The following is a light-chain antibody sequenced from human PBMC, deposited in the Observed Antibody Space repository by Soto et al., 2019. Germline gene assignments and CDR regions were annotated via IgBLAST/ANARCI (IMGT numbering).Light chain of an antibody. CDR2: DDS. Sequence: SYELTQPPSVSVAPGQTARITCGGTNIGSKSVHWYQQKPGQAPVLVVYDDSDTPSGIPERYSGSNCGNTATLTISRVEARDEEVCYCQEWDSSSDHPVFGGGTKLTVL. V-gene: IGLV3-21*02. CDR1: NIGSKS. CDR3: QEWDSSSDHPV. J-gene: IGLJ2*01.